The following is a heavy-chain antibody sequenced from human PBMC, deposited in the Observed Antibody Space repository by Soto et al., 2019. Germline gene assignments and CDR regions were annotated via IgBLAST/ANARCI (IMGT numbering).Heavy chain of an antibody. CDR1: GFTVSSNY. D-gene: IGHD3-10*01. CDR2: IYSGGST. V-gene: IGHV3-66*04. Sequence: GGSLILSCAASGFTVSSNYVSWGLQAPGKGLEWVSVIYSGGSTYYADSVKGRFTISRDNSKNTLYLQMNSLRAEDTAVYYCARPLLWFGDPSWFDPWGQGSLVTVSS. J-gene: IGHJ5*02. CDR3: ARPLLWFGDPSWFDP.